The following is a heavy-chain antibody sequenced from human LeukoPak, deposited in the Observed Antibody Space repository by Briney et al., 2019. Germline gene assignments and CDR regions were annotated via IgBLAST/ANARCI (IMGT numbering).Heavy chain of an antibody. V-gene: IGHV1-69*05. CDR1: RGTFSSYA. Sequence: SVKVSCKASRGTFSSYAISWVRQAPGQGLEWMGGIIPIFGTANYAQKFQGRVTITTDESTSTAYMELSSLRSEDTAVYYCARVGSRYCSSTSCYQKSDNWFDPWGQGTLVTVSS. CDR2: IIPIFGTA. D-gene: IGHD2-2*01. J-gene: IGHJ5*02. CDR3: ARVGSRYCSSTSCYQKSDNWFDP.